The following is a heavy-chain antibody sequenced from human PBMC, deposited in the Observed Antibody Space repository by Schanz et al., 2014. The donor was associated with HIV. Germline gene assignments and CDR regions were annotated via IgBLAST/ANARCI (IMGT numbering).Heavy chain of an antibody. J-gene: IGHJ4*02. CDR1: GFTFSSDG. D-gene: IGHD6-13*01. Sequence: VKLSESGGGLVQPGRSLRLSCAASGFTFSSDGMHWVRQAPGKGLEWVAVVSYDGSNKYYADSVKGRFTISRDNAKNSVYLQMNSLRVEDTAVYYCARRVWMLPDCWGQGTLVSVSS. CDR3: ARRVWMLPDC. CDR2: VSYDGSNK. V-gene: IGHV3-30*03.